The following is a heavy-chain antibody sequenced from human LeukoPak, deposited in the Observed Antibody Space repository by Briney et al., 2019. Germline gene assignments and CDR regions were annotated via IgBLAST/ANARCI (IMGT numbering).Heavy chain of an antibody. CDR1: GGSVNSGGYY. CDR2: IYYSGRT. Sequence: SETLSLTCSVSGGSVNSGGYYWTWIRQHPGKGLEWLGYIYYSGRTYYNPSLKSRITISLDTSKNQFSLDLTSVSAADTAFYFCARSSDYGDYDWGQGTLITVSS. J-gene: IGHJ4*02. D-gene: IGHD4-17*01. CDR3: ARSSDYGDYD. V-gene: IGHV4-31*03.